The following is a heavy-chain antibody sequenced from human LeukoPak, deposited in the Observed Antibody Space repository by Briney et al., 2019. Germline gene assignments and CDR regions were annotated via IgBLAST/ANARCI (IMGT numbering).Heavy chain of an antibody. D-gene: IGHD3-22*01. CDR2: VNWNGGST. CDR1: GFTFDNYG. CDR3: ARDYYDSSGYYYYMDV. V-gene: IGHV3-20*04. J-gene: IGHJ6*03. Sequence: GGSLSLSCAASGFTFDNYGMTWVRQVPGKGLEWVSGVNWNGGSTGYADSVKGRFTISRDNAKNSLYLQMNSLRAEDTAVYYCARDYYDSSGYYYYMDVWGKGTTVTISS.